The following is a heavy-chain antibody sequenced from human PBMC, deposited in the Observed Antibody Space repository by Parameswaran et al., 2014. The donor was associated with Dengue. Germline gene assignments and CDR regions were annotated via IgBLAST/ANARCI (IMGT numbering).Heavy chain of an antibody. D-gene: IGHD1-1*01. J-gene: IGHJ3*02. V-gene: IGHV4-59*01. Sequence: RQPPGKGLEWIGYIYYSGSTNYNPSLKSRVTISVDTSKNQFSLKLSSVTAADTAVYYCARGGTTSRGEGAFDIWGQGTMVTVSS. CDR2: IYYSGST. CDR3: ARGGTTSRGEGAFDI.